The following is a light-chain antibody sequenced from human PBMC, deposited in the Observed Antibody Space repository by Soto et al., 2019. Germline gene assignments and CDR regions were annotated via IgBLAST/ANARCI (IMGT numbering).Light chain of an antibody. Sequence: EGVLAQSPDTLSLSPGERATRSCRASQSVSSNYLAWYQQRPGQAPRLLIYGASTRAAGIPDRFSGSGSGTDFTLTITRLEPEDSAVYFCQQYTGPPTTFGQGTRLEIK. J-gene: IGKJ5*01. CDR1: QSVSSNY. CDR3: QQYTGPPTT. CDR2: GAS. V-gene: IGKV3-20*01.